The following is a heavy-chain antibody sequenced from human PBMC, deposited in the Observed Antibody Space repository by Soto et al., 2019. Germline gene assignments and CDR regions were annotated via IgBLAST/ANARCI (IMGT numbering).Heavy chain of an antibody. CDR1: GFTFRNTW. J-gene: IGHJ4*02. D-gene: IGHD2-15*01. CDR2: IKTKADAETT. Sequence: GGSLRLSCVASGFTFRNTWMTWVRQAPGKGLEWVGRIKTKADAETTDYAAPVKGRFTISRDDSKNTVYLQMNSLETEDTAMYYCSTDAYCSSSTCPGAFDNCGQGPLVTVYS. V-gene: IGHV3-15*01. CDR3: STDAYCSSSTCPGAFDN.